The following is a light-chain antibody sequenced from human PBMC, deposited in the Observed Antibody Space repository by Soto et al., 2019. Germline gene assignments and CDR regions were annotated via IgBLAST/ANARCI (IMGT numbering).Light chain of an antibody. V-gene: IGKV3-20*01. CDR3: QQYGSSPLYT. CDR1: QSVSSSD. CDR2: GAS. J-gene: IGKJ2*01. Sequence: EIVLTKSPGTLSLSPGDRATLSCRAGQSVSSSDFAWYQQKAAQAPRLLIYGASSRATGIPDRFSGSGSGTDFTLTISRLEPEDFAVYYCQQYGSSPLYTFGQGTKLEI.